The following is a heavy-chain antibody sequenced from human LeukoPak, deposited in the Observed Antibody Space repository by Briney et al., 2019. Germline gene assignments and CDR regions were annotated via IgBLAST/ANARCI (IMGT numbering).Heavy chain of an antibody. J-gene: IGHJ3*02. CDR2: IKQDGSEK. D-gene: IGHD2-2*01. Sequence: GGSLRLSCAASGFTFSSYWMSWVRQAPGKGLEWVANIKQDGSEKYYVDSVKGRFTISRDNAKNSLYLQMNSLRAEDTAVYYCASMPFTSCYACDAFDIWGQGTMVTVSS. V-gene: IGHV3-7*01. CDR3: ASMPFTSCYACDAFDI. CDR1: GFTFSSYW.